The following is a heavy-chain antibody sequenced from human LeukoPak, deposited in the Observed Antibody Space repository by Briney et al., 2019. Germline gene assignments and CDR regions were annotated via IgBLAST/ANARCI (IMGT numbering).Heavy chain of an antibody. V-gene: IGHV4-59*01. CDR1: GGSISSYY. Sequence: SETLSLTCTVSGGSISSYYWSWIRQPPGKGLEWIGYIYYSGSTNYNPSLKSRVTISVDTSKNQFSLKLSSVTAADTAVYYCARDLVIAADGSTYYYYYGMDVWGQGTTVTVSS. CDR3: ARDLVIAADGSTYYYYYGMDV. D-gene: IGHD6-13*01. J-gene: IGHJ6*02. CDR2: IYYSGST.